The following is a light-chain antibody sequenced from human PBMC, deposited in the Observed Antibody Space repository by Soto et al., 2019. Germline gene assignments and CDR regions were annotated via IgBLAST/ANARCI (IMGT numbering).Light chain of an antibody. V-gene: IGLV2-14*03. J-gene: IGLJ1*01. CDR3: SSYSTISTPYV. Sequence: QSALTQPASVSGSPGQSITISCTGTSSDVGGYNYVSWYQQHPGKAPKLMIYDVSNRPSGVSNRFFGSKSGNTASLTISGRQAEDEVDYYCSSYSTISTPYVFGTGTQLTVL. CDR1: SSDVGGYNY. CDR2: DVS.